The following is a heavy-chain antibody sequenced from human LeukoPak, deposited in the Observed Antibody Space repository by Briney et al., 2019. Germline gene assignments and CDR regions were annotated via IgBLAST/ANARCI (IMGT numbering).Heavy chain of an antibody. CDR3: ASGPEYGYIDY. D-gene: IGHD3-10*01. CDR2: INYSGST. Sequence: SETLSLTCAVYGGSFSRYYWSWIRQPPGKGLEWIGEINYSGSTNYNPSLKSRVTISVDTSKNQFSLKLSSVTAADTAVYYCASGPEYGYIDYWGQGTLVTVSS. CDR1: GGSFSRYY. V-gene: IGHV4-34*01. J-gene: IGHJ4*02.